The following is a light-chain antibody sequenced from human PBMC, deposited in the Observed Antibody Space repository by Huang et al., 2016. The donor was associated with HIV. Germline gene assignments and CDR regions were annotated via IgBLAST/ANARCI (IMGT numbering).Light chain of an antibody. CDR2: KVS. V-gene: IGKV2-30*01. J-gene: IGKJ1*01. CDR1: QSLVYSDGNTY. CDR3: MQGTHWPWT. Sequence: DVVMTQSPLSLPVTLGEPASISCRSSQSLVYSDGNTYVNWFQLRPGQSPRRLIYKVSNRDSGVPDRFSGSGSGTDFTLKISRVEAEDVGLYYCMQGTHWPWTFGQGTKVEIK.